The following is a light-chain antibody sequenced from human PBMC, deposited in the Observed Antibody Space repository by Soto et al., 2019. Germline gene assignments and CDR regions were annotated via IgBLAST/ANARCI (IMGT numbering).Light chain of an antibody. V-gene: IGKV1-39*01. Sequence: DIQMTQSPSSLSASVGDRVTISCRASQTISTSLNWYQQKPGTAPRLLIYRASSVKSGVPPRFSGSGSGRDCPLTISSLRPEDMATHFCQQSYNSPPWTCGQGTKVEVK. CDR1: QTISTS. CDR3: QQSYNSPPWT. J-gene: IGKJ1*01. CDR2: RAS.